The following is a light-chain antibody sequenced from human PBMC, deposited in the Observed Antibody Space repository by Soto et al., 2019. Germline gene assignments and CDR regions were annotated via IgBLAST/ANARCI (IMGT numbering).Light chain of an antibody. CDR3: QQSYNTPPAYT. Sequence: DIQMTQSPSSLSASVGDRVTITCRASQSISSYLNWYQQKPGKAPKLLIYAASSLQSGVPSRFSGSGSGTDFTLTISSLQPEDFAAYYCQQSYNTPPAYTFGQGTKLEIK. V-gene: IGKV1-39*01. J-gene: IGKJ2*01. CDR2: AAS. CDR1: QSISSY.